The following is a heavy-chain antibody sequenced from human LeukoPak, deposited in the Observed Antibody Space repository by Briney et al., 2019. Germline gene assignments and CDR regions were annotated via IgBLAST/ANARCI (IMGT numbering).Heavy chain of an antibody. Sequence: GGSLRLSCAASGFTFSSYSMNWVRQAPGKGLEWVSSITGSGGRTYYADSVKGRFTISRDNSKNTLYLQMNSLRADDTAVYYCVKRDLWGQGTLVTVSS. CDR1: GFTFSSYS. CDR3: VKRDL. V-gene: IGHV3-23*01. J-gene: IGHJ4*02. D-gene: IGHD5-24*01. CDR2: ITGSGGRT.